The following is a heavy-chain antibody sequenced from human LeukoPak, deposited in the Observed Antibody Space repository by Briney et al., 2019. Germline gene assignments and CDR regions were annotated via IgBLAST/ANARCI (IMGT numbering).Heavy chain of an antibody. CDR1: GFTFDDYG. J-gene: IGHJ4*02. CDR3: AAHYSSGWSDASFDY. Sequence: GGSLRLSCAASGFTFDDYGMSWVRQSPGKGLEWVSGINWNGGSTGYADSVKGRFTISRDNAKNSLYLQMNSLRAEDTALYHCAAHYSSGWSDASFDYWGQGTLVTVSS. CDR2: INWNGGST. D-gene: IGHD6-13*01. V-gene: IGHV3-20*01.